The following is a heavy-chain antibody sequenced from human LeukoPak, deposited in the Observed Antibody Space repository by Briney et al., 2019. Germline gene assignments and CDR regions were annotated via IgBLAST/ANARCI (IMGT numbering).Heavy chain of an antibody. J-gene: IGHJ6*02. V-gene: IGHV4-59*01. CDR3: ARGIYYDSSGYYPYYYYYYGMDV. CDR2: IYYSGST. D-gene: IGHD3-22*01. CDR1: GGSISSYY. Sequence: PETLSLTCTVSGGSISSYYWSWIRQPPGKGLERIGYIYYSGSTNYNPSLKSRVTISVDTSKNQFSLKLSSVTAADTAVYYCARGIYYDSSGYYPYYYYYYGMDVWGQGTTVTVPS.